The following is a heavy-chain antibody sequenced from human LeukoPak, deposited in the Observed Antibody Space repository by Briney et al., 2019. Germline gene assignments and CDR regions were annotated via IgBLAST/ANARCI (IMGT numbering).Heavy chain of an antibody. D-gene: IGHD5-12*01. J-gene: IGHJ4*02. CDR3: AKVVDRGGYPPATFDY. V-gene: IGHV3-23*01. CDR1: GFTFSSYS. CDR2: ISGSGGST. Sequence: QPGGSLRLSCAASGFTFSSYSMNWVRQAPGKGLEWVSAISGSGGSTYYADSVKGRFTISRDNSKNTLYLQMNSLRAEDTAVYYCAKVVDRGGYPPATFDYWGQGTLVTVSS.